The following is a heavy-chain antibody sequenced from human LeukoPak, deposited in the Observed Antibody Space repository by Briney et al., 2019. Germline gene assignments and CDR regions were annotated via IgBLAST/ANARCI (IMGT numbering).Heavy chain of an antibody. Sequence: GGSLRLSCVGSGFTFSSYAMSWVRQAPGKGLEWVSAISGSGGSTYYADSVKGRFTISRDNSKNTLYLQMNSLRAEDTAVYYCAKDCDPTYYYGSGSHDYWGQGTLVTVSS. CDR2: ISGSGGST. V-gene: IGHV3-23*01. J-gene: IGHJ4*02. D-gene: IGHD3-10*01. CDR3: AKDCDPTYYYGSGSHDY. CDR1: GFTFSSYA.